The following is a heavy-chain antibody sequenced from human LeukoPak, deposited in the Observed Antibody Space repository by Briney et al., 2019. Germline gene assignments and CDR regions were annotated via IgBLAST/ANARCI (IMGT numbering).Heavy chain of an antibody. Sequence: GGSLRLSCAASGVTIRTTYISWVRQAPGKWLEWVSVMYSGGSTYYTDSVKGRFTISRDTSKSTLYLQMNNLRAEDTAIYYCARDLLSSGWYVGFDYWGQGTLVTVSS. CDR2: MYSGGST. CDR3: ARDLLSSGWYVGFDY. CDR1: GVTIRTTY. V-gene: IGHV3-66*01. D-gene: IGHD6-19*01. J-gene: IGHJ4*02.